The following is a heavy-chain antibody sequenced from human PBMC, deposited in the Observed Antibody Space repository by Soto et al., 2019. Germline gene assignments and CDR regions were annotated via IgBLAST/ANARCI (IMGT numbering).Heavy chain of an antibody. D-gene: IGHD6-19*01. CDR1: GYTFTGYY. V-gene: IGHV1-2*04. CDR2: INRNSGGT. CDR3: ARDNWGQIAVAGYYYYGMDV. Sequence: GASVKVSCKASGYTFTGYYMHWVRQAPGQGLEWMGWINRNSGGTNYAQKFQGWVTMTRDTSISTAYMELSRLRSDDTAVYYCARDNWGQIAVAGYYYYGMDVWGQGTTVTVSS. J-gene: IGHJ6*02.